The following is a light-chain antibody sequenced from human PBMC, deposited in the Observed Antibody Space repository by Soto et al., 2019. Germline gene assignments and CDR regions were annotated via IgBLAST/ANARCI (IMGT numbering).Light chain of an antibody. CDR3: QQYNNWPRT. J-gene: IGKJ1*01. CDR2: DAS. CDR1: QSISNN. V-gene: IGKV3-15*01. Sequence: VMTQSPATLSVSPGESATLSCRASQSISNNLAWHQQKPGQAPRLLMYDASTRATGIPDRFSGSGSGAEFTLTISSLQSEDLAVYYCQQYNNWPRTFGQGTKVEVK.